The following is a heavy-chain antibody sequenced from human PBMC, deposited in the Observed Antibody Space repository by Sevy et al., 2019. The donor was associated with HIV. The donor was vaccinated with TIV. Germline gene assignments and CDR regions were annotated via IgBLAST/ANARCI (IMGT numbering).Heavy chain of an antibody. Sequence: GGSLRLSCAASGFTFTNAWMSWVRQAPGKGLEWVGRVKRKIDGGKIDYAAPVKGRFSISRDDSKNTVYLQMNSLKPDDPAVYYCSTATVWREDFSHNWGQRILVTVSS. CDR2: VKRKIDGGKI. CDR3: STATVWREDFSHN. CDR1: GFTFTNAW. J-gene: IGHJ4*02. D-gene: IGHD2-21*01. V-gene: IGHV3-15*01.